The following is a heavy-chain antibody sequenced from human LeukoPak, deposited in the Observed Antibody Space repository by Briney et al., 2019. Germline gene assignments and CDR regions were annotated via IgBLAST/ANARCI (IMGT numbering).Heavy chain of an antibody. D-gene: IGHD6-6*01. Sequence: GRSLRLPCAASGFTFSSYGMHWVRQAPGKGLEWVAVISYDGSNKYYADSVKGRFTISRDNSKNTLYLQMNSLRAEDTAVYYCERGEYSSSFGMDVWGQGTTVTVSS. V-gene: IGHV3-30*03. CDR2: ISYDGSNK. CDR1: GFTFSSYG. CDR3: ERGEYSSSFGMDV. J-gene: IGHJ6*01.